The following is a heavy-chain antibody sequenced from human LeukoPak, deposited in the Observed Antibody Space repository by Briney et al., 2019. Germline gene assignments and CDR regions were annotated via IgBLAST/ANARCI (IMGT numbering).Heavy chain of an antibody. Sequence: GGSLRLSCAASGFTVSRNYMSWVRQAPGKGLEWVAVISYDGSNKYYADSVKGRFIISRDNSKNTLYLQMNSLRAEDTAVYYCAKGLQPDSNLHGTDVWGQGTTVTVSS. J-gene: IGHJ6*02. CDR1: GFTVSRNY. V-gene: IGHV3-30*18. CDR2: ISYDGSNK. CDR3: AKGLQPDSNLHGTDV. D-gene: IGHD1-14*01.